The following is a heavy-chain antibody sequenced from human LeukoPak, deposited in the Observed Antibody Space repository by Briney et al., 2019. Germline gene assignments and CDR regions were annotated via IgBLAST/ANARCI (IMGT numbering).Heavy chain of an antibody. CDR1: GGSISSSGYY. D-gene: IGHD6-6*01. J-gene: IGHJ5*02. CDR2: TYYSGDT. V-gene: IGHV4-39*07. CDR3: ARFPFRYSSSPTRYNWFDP. Sequence: PSETLSLTCIVSGGSISSSGYYWGWIRQPPGKGLEWIGNTYYSGDTYYNPSLESRVTISLDTSKNQFSLKLSSVTAADTAVYYCARFPFRYSSSPTRYNWFDPWGQGTLVTVSS.